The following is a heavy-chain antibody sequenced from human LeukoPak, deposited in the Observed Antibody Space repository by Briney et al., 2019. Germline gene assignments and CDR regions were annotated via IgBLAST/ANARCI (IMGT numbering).Heavy chain of an antibody. D-gene: IGHD4-17*01. V-gene: IGHV1-69*06. CDR1: GGTFSSYA. CDR3: ARDRWSTVTNDAFDI. Sequence: SVKVSCKASGGTFSSYAISWVRQAPGQGLEWMGGIIPIFGTANYAQKFQGRVTITADKSTSTACMELSSLRSEDTAVYYCARDRWSTVTNDAFDIWGQGTMVTVSS. CDR2: IIPIFGTA. J-gene: IGHJ3*02.